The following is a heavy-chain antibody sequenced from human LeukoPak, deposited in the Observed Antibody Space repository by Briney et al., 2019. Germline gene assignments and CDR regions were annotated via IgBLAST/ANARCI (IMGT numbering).Heavy chain of an antibody. V-gene: IGHV4-4*02. CDR3: ARVDSSGWYQNYYYYYYGMDA. J-gene: IGHJ6*04. Sequence: SETLSLTCAVSGGSISGSNWWSWVRQPPGKGLEWIGEIYHSGSTNYNPSLKSRVTISVDKSKNQFSLKLSSVTAADTAVYYCARVDSSGWYQNYYYYYYGMDAWGKGTTVTVSS. CDR2: IYHSGST. CDR1: GGSISGSNW. D-gene: IGHD6-19*01.